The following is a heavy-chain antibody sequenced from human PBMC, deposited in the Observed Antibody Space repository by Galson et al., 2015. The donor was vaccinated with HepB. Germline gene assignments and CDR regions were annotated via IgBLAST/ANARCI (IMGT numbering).Heavy chain of an antibody. CDR1: GFTFSSYS. J-gene: IGHJ5*02. V-gene: IGHV3-21*01. Sequence: SLRLSCAASGFTFSSYSMNWVRQAPGKGLEWVSSISSSSSYIYYADSVKGRFTISRDNAKNSLYLQMNSLRAEDTAVYYCARDLSGGDYHSFDHWGQGTLVAVSS. CDR2: ISSSSSYI. CDR3: ARDLSGGDYHSFDH. D-gene: IGHD2-21*02.